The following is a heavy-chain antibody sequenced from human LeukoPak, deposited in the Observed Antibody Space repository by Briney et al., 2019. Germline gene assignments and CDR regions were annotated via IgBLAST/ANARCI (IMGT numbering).Heavy chain of an antibody. J-gene: IGHJ4*02. D-gene: IGHD3-22*01. CDR2: IYYSGST. V-gene: IGHV4-59*01. Sequence: SETLSLTCTVSGGSISSYYWGWIRQPPGKGLEWIGYIYYSGSTNYNPSLKSRVTISVDTSKNQFSLKLSSVTAADTAVYYCAGRLGARYDSSGYPGSLDYWGQGTLVTVSS. CDR1: GGSISSYY. CDR3: AGRLGARYDSSGYPGSLDY.